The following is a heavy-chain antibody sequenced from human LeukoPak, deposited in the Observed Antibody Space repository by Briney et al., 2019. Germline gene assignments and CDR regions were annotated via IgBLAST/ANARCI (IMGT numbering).Heavy chain of an antibody. CDR2: ISAYNGNT. V-gene: IGHV1-18*01. D-gene: IGHD6-13*01. J-gene: IGHJ4*02. CDR3: AREGGYSSSWYGNLFGSAPSTFDY. Sequence: ASVKVSCKASGYTFTSYGISWERQAPGQGLEWMGCISAYNGNTNYAQKLQGRVTMTTDTSTSTAYMELRSLRSDDTAVYYCAREGGYSSSWYGNLFGSAPSTFDYWGQGTLVTVSS. CDR1: GYTFTSYG.